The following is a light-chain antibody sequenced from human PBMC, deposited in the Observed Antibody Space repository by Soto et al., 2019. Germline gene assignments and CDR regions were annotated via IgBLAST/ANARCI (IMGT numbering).Light chain of an antibody. J-gene: IGKJ2*01. CDR3: QQYNDWPYT. V-gene: IGKV3-15*01. CDR1: QSVSSS. CDR2: GAS. Sequence: EMVMTQSPATLSVSPGERATLSCRARQSVSSSLAWYQQKPGQAPRLLFYGASTRATGIPARFSGSGSGTEFTLTISSLQSEDFAVYYCQQYNDWPYTFGQGTKLEIK.